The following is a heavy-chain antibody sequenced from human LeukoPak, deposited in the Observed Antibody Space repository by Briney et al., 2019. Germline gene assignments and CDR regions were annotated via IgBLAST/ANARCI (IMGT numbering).Heavy chain of an antibody. CDR2: ISDGGSTT. V-gene: IGHV3-74*01. J-gene: IGHJ4*02. CDR3: ARESVAERFDC. Sequence: GGSLRLSCAASGFTFSSYWMHWVRQAPGKGLVWVSRISDGGSTTTYADSVKGRFTISRDNAKNTLYLQMNGLRAEDTAVYYCARESVAERFDCWSQGSLVTVSS. D-gene: IGHD1-1*01. CDR1: GFTFSSYW.